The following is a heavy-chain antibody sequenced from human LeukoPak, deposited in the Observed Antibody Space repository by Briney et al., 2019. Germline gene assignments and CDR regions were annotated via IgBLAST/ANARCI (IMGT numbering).Heavy chain of an antibody. J-gene: IGHJ3*02. V-gene: IGHV4-39*07. CDR3: ARSLGIVVVVLHDAFDI. D-gene: IGHD3-22*01. CDR2: IFYSGST. CDR1: SGSISTSNYY. Sequence: PSETLSLTCTVSSGSISTSNYYWGWVRQPLGKALEWIGNIFYSGSTYYSPSLKSRVTISVDKSKNHFSLRLSSVTAADTAVYYCARSLGIVVVVLHDAFDIWGQGTMVTVSS.